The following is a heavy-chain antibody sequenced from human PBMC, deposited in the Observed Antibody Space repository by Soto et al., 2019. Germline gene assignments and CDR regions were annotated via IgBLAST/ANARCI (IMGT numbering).Heavy chain of an antibody. J-gene: IGHJ4*02. CDR1: GFTFSNAW. V-gene: IGHV3-15*01. Sequence: GGSLRLSCEASGFTFSNAWMSWVRQAPGKGLEWVGRIKTNADGGTTDYAAPVKGRFTISRDDLRTTVYLQMSSLRTEDTAVYYCTTDRATVSTGFDYWGQGTLVTVSS. D-gene: IGHD4-17*01. CDR2: IKTNADGGTT. CDR3: TTDRATVSTGFDY.